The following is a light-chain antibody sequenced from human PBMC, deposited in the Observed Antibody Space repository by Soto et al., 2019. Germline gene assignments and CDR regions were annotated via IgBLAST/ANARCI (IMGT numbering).Light chain of an antibody. CDR2: QAS. CDR1: QSISVW. CDR3: HHHYTYPYT. Sequence: DIQMTQSPSTLSASVGDRVTITCRASQSISVWLAWYQQKPGKAPNLLIYQASYLQSGVPSRFSGSGSGTEFTLTISSLQPDAFATFFCHHHYTYPYTFGQGTKLEIK. V-gene: IGKV1-5*03. J-gene: IGKJ2*01.